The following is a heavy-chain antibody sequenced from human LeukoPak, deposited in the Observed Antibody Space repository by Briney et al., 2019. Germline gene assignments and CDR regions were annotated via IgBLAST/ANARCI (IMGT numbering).Heavy chain of an antibody. CDR3: AREAAAGPSFDY. CDR1: GGTFSSYA. CDR2: IIPILGIA. Sequence: SVKVSCKASGGTFSSYAISWVRQAPGQGLEWMGRIIPILGIANYAQKFQGRVTITADKSTSTAYMELSSLRSEDTAVYYCAREAAAGPSFDYWGQGTLVTVSS. D-gene: IGHD6-13*01. V-gene: IGHV1-69*04. J-gene: IGHJ4*02.